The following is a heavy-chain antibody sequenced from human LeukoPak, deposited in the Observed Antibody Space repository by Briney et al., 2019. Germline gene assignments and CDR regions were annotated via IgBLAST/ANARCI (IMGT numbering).Heavy chain of an antibody. CDR1: GGSFSGYY. V-gene: IGHV4-34*01. CDR2: INHSGST. Sequence: SETLSLTCAVYGGSFSGYYWSWIRQPPGKGLEWIGEINHSGSTNYNPSLKSRVTISVDTSKNQFSLKLSSVTAADTAVYHCARVRSSSSVVDYWGQGTLVTVSS. D-gene: IGHD6-6*01. J-gene: IGHJ4*02. CDR3: ARVRSSSSVVDY.